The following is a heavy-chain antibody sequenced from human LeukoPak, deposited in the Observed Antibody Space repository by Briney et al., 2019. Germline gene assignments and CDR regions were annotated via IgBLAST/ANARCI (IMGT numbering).Heavy chain of an antibody. CDR2: IYYSGST. Sequence: SETLSLTCTVSGGSTSSSSYYWGWIRQPPGKGLEWIGSIYYSGSTYYNPSLKSRVTISVDTSKNQFSLKLSSVTAADTAVYYCATNFGGIAAAAENDAFDIWGQGTMVTVSS. J-gene: IGHJ3*02. CDR3: ATNFGGIAAAAENDAFDI. CDR1: GGSTSSSSYY. D-gene: IGHD6-13*01. V-gene: IGHV4-39*01.